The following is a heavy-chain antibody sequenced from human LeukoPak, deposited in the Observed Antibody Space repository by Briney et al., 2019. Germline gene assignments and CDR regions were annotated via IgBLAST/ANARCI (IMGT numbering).Heavy chain of an antibody. CDR2: FDPEDGET. J-gene: IGHJ4*02. V-gene: IGHV1-24*01. Sequence: ASVKVSCKVSGYTLTELSMHWVRQAPGKGLEWMGGFDPEDGETIYAQKFQGRVTMTEDTSTDTAYMELSSLRSEDTAVYYCATARIVVVPAAIHYYFGYWGQGTLVTVSS. CDR3: ATARIVVVPAAIHYYFGY. CDR1: GYTLTELS. D-gene: IGHD2-2*02.